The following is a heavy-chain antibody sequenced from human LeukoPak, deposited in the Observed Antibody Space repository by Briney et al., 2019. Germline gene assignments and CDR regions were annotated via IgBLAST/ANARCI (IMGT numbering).Heavy chain of an antibody. CDR3: ARENRGDYPRYNWFDP. D-gene: IGHD4-17*01. J-gene: IGHJ5*02. CDR2: IPWSGGSI. CDR1: GFNIDDYG. Sequence: GGSLRLSCAASGFNIDDYGMSWVRQVPGKGLEWISGIPWSGGSIGYADSVKGRFTMSRDNAKNSLYLQMDSLRGDDTALYYCARENRGDYPRYNWFDPRGQGTLVTVSS. V-gene: IGHV3-20*04.